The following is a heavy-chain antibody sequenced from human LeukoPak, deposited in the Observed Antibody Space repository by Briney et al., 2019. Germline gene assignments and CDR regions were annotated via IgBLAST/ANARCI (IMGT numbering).Heavy chain of an antibody. D-gene: IGHD6-6*01. J-gene: IGHJ2*01. Sequence: ASVKVSCKASGYTFTSYGISWVRQAPGQGLEWMGWISAYNGNTNYAQKLQGRVTMTTDTSTSTAYMELRSLRSDDTAVYYCARSIAARTGYWYFDLWGRGTLVTVSS. V-gene: IGHV1-18*01. CDR3: ARSIAARTGYWYFDL. CDR2: ISAYNGNT. CDR1: GYTFTSYG.